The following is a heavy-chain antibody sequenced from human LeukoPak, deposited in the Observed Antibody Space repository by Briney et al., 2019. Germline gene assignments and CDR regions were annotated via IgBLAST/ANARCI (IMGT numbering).Heavy chain of an antibody. V-gene: IGHV3-74*01. CDR2: ISTDGSDT. J-gene: IGHJ4*02. CDR1: GFTLSGYW. Sequence: GGSLRLSCAASGFTLSGYWMHWVRQAPEKGLVWVSRISTDGSDTYHADSVKGRFTISRDNAKNTLYLQMDSLRGEDTAVYYCAKDFRIGYSAHFDYWGQGALVTVSS. CDR3: AKDFRIGYSAHFDY. D-gene: IGHD2-21*01.